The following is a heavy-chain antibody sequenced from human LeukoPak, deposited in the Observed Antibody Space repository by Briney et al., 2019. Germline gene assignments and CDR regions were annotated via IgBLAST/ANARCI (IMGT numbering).Heavy chain of an antibody. Sequence: ASVKVSCKASGYTFTGYYMHWVRLAPGQGLEWMGWINPNSGGTNYAQKFQGRVTMTRDTSISTAYMELSRLRSDDTAVYYCASDYGDYLYYFDYWGQGTLVTVSS. J-gene: IGHJ4*02. CDR3: ASDYGDYLYYFDY. V-gene: IGHV1-2*02. D-gene: IGHD4-17*01. CDR1: GYTFTGYY. CDR2: INPNSGGT.